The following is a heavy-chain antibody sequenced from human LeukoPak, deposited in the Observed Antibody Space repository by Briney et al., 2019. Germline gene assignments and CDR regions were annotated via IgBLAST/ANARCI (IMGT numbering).Heavy chain of an antibody. Sequence: PGGSLRLSCAASGFTFANYWMSWVRQAPGKGLEWVSYISGGSDTISYADSVKGRFSISRDNAKNSLYLQMSSLRDEDTAVYYCARDKDFASDYWGQGTLVTISS. CDR2: ISGGSDTI. J-gene: IGHJ4*02. V-gene: IGHV3-48*02. CDR1: GFTFANYW. D-gene: IGHD3/OR15-3a*01. CDR3: ARDKDFASDY.